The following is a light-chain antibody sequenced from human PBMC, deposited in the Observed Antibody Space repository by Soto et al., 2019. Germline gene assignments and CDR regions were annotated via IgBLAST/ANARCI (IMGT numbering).Light chain of an antibody. CDR3: QQYGSSPPT. CDR1: QSVSSSY. J-gene: IGKJ1*01. Sequence: EIVLTQSPGILSLSPGERATLSCRASQSVSSSYLAWYQQKPGQAPRLLIYGASSRATGIPDRFSGSGSGTDFSLTISRLESEDFAVYYCQQYGSSPPTFGQGTKVKIK. V-gene: IGKV3-20*01. CDR2: GAS.